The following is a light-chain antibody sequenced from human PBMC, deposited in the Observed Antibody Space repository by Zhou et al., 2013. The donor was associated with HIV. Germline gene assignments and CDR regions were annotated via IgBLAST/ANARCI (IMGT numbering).Light chain of an antibody. CDR1: QRISSL. J-gene: IGKJ4*01. CDR3: QQYSAFPLT. Sequence: DIQMTQSPSSLSASVGDRVTITCRASQRISSLLAWYQQKPGKAPRLLIYAASSLQSGVPARFRGSGSGTDFTLTISSLQPDDTGTYFCQQYSAFPLTFGGGTRVEL. CDR2: AAS. V-gene: IGKV1-39*01.